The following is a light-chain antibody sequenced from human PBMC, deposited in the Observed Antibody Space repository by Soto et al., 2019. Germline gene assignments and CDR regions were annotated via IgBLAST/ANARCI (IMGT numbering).Light chain of an antibody. CDR1: QSIGTN. J-gene: IGKJ4*01. Sequence: EVVMTQSPATVSVSPGERTSLSCRASQSIGTNVCWYQQKHGQAPRLLISKTSISATGVPARFSGSGSGTVFTLTISILQSEDIAVYYCQQYAGWPLTFGGGTKVDIK. V-gene: IGKV3D-15*03. CDR3: QQYAGWPLT. CDR2: KTS.